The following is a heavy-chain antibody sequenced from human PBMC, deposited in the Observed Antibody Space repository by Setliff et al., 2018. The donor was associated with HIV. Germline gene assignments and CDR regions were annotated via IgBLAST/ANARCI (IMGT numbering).Heavy chain of an antibody. Sequence: PSETLSLTCAVYAGSLSSYYWRWIRQSTGKGLEWIGEINDSGTTNYNPSLESRVTMLIDMSKNQLSLKLSSVTAADTAVYFCASGPIRYSSGVRWFLGVESWYSEIDYGGQGTRVTVSS. D-gene: IGHD2-15*01. CDR3: ASGPIRYSSGVRWFLGVESWYSEIDY. V-gene: IGHV4-34*01. CDR1: AGSLSSYY. J-gene: IGHJ4*02. CDR2: INDSGTT.